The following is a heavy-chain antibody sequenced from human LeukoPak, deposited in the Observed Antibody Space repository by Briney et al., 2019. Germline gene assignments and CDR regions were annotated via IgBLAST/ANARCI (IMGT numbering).Heavy chain of an antibody. D-gene: IGHD2-8*01. CDR2: IYHRGGT. CDR1: GGSFSGYY. J-gene: IGHJ6*03. V-gene: IGHV4-34*01. Sequence: SETLSLTCAVYGGSFSGYYWSWIRQPPGKGLEWIGEIYHRGGTNYNPSLKSRITISVDKSQNQFSLKVNSLTAADTAVYYCATNGYYCMDVWGKGTTVTVSS. CDR3: ATNGYYCMDV.